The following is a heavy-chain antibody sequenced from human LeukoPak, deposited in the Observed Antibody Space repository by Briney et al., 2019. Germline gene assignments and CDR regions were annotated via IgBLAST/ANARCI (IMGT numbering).Heavy chain of an antibody. CDR1: GGSISRGDYY. J-gene: IGHJ4*02. V-gene: IGHV4-30-4*08. D-gene: IGHD3-3*02. Sequence: QVQLQESGPGLVKPSQTLSLTCTVSGGSISRGDYYWSWILEPPGNGLDWIGLIYYSGRTYYNPHLKSRVTISVDTSKNQFSLKLSSVTAADTAVYYCARSKRHLGPHYFDYWAREPWSPSPQ. CDR2: IYYSGRT. CDR3: ARSKRHLGPHYFDY.